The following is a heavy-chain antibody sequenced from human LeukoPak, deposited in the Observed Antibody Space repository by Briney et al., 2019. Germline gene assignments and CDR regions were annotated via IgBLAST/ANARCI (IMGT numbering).Heavy chain of an antibody. V-gene: IGHV4-59*01. CDR3: ARLQYRGYSYGLIDF. CDR2: IYHSGST. D-gene: IGHD5-18*01. J-gene: IGHJ4*02. Sequence: SETLSLTCTVSGGSITYYYWTWIRQPPGKGLEGIGYIYHSGSTNYNPSLKSRVTISVDTSKNQFSLKLTSVTAADTAVYYCARLQYRGYSYGLIDFWGQGALVTVSS. CDR1: GGSITYYY.